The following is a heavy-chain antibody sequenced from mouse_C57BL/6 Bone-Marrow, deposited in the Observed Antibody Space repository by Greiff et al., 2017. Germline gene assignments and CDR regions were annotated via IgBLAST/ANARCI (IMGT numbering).Heavy chain of an antibody. CDR3: TFYYEYPFAY. V-gene: IGHV14-4*01. CDR1: GFNIKDDY. J-gene: IGHJ3*01. Sequence: VQLQQSGAELVRPGASVKLSCTASGFNIKDDYMPWVKQRPEQGLEWIGWLDPENGDTEYASKFQGKATITADTSSNTAYLQLRSLTSEDTAVYYCTFYYEYPFAYRRPGTLITASA. D-gene: IGHD2-4*01. CDR2: LDPENGDT.